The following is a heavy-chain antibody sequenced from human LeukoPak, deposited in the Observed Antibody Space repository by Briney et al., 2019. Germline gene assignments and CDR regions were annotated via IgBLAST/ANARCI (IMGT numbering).Heavy chain of an antibody. CDR3: AKEEVSSWYFDY. J-gene: IGHJ4*02. CDR2: IRYDGSNK. D-gene: IGHD6-13*01. Sequence: GGSLRLSCAASGFTFSSYGMHWVRQAPGKGLEWVAFIRYDGSNKYYADSVKGRFTISRDNSKNTLYLQMNSLRAEDTAVYYCAKEEVSSWYFDYWGQGTLVTVSS. CDR1: GFTFSSYG. V-gene: IGHV3-30*02.